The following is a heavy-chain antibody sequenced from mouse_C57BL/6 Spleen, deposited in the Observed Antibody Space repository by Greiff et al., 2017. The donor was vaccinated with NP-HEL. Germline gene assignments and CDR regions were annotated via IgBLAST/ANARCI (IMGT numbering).Heavy chain of an antibody. CDR1: GFNIKDDY. CDR2: IDPENGDT. J-gene: IGHJ1*03. V-gene: IGHV14-4*01. CDR3: TTTTVGYFDV. Sequence: VQLKESGAELVRPGASVKLSCTASGFNIKDDYMHWVKQRPEQGLEWIGWIDPENGDTEYASKFQGKATITADTSSNTAYLQLSSLTSEDTAVYYCTTTTVGYFDVWGTGTTVTVSS. D-gene: IGHD1-1*01.